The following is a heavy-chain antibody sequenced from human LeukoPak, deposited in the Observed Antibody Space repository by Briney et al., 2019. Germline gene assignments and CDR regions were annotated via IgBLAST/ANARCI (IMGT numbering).Heavy chain of an antibody. CDR3: ARLDIVVVPAAIPPHPGSDY. V-gene: IGHV1-2*02. Sequence: GASVKVSCKASGYTFTGYYMHWVRQAPGQGLEWMGWINPNSGGTNYAQKFQGRVTMTRDTSISTAYMELSRLRSDDTAVYYCARLDIVVVPAAIPPHPGSDYWGQGTLVTVSS. D-gene: IGHD2-2*03. CDR2: INPNSGGT. CDR1: GYTFTGYY. J-gene: IGHJ4*02.